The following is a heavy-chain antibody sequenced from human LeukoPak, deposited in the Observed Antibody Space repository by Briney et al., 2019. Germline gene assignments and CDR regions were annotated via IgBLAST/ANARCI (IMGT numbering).Heavy chain of an antibody. Sequence: ASVKVSCKASGYTFTGYYIHWVRQAPGQGLEWMGWINPDSGDINYAVKFQGRVTMTRDTSISTAYMEPSRLRYDDTAVYYCARVLVVGATGAGYWGQGALVTVSS. CDR1: GYTFTGYY. D-gene: IGHD1-26*01. CDR3: ARVLVVGATGAGY. J-gene: IGHJ4*02. CDR2: INPDSGDI. V-gene: IGHV1-2*02.